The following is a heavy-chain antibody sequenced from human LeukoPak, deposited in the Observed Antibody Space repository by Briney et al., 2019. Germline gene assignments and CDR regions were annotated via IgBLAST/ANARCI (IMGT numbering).Heavy chain of an antibody. V-gene: IGHV1-69*01. D-gene: IGHD5-12*01. J-gene: IGHJ3*02. CDR2: IIPIFGTA. CDR1: GGTFSSYA. CDR3: ARVFSPRGYSGYDHGVDAFDI. Sequence: EASVKVSCKASGGTFSSYAISWVRQAPGQGLEWMGGIIPIFGTANYAQKFQGRVTITADESTSTAYMELSSLRSEDTAVYYCARVFSPRGYSGYDHGVDAFDIWGQGTMVTVSS.